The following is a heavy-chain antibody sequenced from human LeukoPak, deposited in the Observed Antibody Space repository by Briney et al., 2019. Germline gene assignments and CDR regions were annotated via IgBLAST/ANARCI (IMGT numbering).Heavy chain of an antibody. Sequence: GSLRLSCAASGFTFSNAWMSWIRQSPGKGLEWIGEINHTGRTNYNPALKSRVIISVDTFKNQFSLKLKSVTAADTAIYFCARGSSTAYVWGQGTLVAVSS. J-gene: IGHJ4*02. V-gene: IGHV4-34*01. CDR1: GFTFSNAW. CDR3: ARGSSTAYV. D-gene: IGHD6-13*01. CDR2: INHTGRT.